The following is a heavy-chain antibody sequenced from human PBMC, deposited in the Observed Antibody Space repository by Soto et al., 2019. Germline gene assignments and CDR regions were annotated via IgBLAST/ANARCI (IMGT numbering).Heavy chain of an antibody. D-gene: IGHD3-9*01. CDR2: IYPGDSDT. CDR1: GYRFTTYW. V-gene: IGHV5-51*01. CDR3: ARHPWTGSAYHNGMDV. Sequence: GESLKISCKGSGYRFTTYWIGWVRQMPGKGLEWMGIIYPGDSDTRYSPSFQGQVTISAAKSISTAYLQCSSLKASDTAMYYCARHPWTGSAYHNGMDVRGKGNTVTVSS. J-gene: IGHJ6*04.